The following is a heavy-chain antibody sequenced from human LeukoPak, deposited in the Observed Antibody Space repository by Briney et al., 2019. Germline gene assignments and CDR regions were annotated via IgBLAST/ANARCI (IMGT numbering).Heavy chain of an antibody. CDR2: INHSGST. CDR1: GGSSSGYY. J-gene: IGHJ5*02. Sequence: SETLSLTCAVYGGSSSGYYWSWIRQPPGKGLEWIGEINHSGSTNYNPSLKSRVTISVDTSKNQFSLKLSSVTAADTAVYYCARGLKSEQQLGGINWFDPWGQGTLVTVSS. V-gene: IGHV4-34*01. D-gene: IGHD4-11*01. CDR3: ARGLKSEQQLGGINWFDP.